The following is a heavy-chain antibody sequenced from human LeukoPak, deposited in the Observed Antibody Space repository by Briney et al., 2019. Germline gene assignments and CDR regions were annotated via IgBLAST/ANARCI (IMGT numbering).Heavy chain of an antibody. CDR3: AASWGSIEYYYDSSGYFK. CDR2: FDPEDGET. V-gene: IGHV1-24*01. Sequence: ASVKVSCKASGYTFTGYYMHRVRQAPGKGLEWMGGFDPEDGETIYAQKFQGRVTMTEDTSTDTAYMELSSLRSEDTAVYYCAASWGSIEYYYDSSGYFKWGQGTLVTVSS. CDR1: GYTFTGYY. D-gene: IGHD3-22*01. J-gene: IGHJ4*02.